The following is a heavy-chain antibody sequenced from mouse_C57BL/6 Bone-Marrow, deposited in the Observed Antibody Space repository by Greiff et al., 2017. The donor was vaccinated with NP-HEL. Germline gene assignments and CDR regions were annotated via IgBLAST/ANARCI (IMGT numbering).Heavy chain of an antibody. CDR2: ISSGGSYT. CDR1: GFTFSSYG. Sequence: DVYLVESGGDLVKPGGSLKLSCAASGFTFSSYGMSWVRQTPDKRLEWVATISSGGSYTYYPDSVKGRFTISRDNAKNTLYLQMSSLKSEDTAMYYCARGLYFDYWGQGTTLTVSS. CDR3: ARGLYFDY. V-gene: IGHV5-6*02. J-gene: IGHJ2*01.